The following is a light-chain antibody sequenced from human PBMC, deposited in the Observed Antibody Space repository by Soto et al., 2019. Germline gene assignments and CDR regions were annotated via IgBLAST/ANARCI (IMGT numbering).Light chain of an antibody. CDR2: GAS. CDR1: QSVSNNY. CDR3: QQYGSSGT. V-gene: IGKV3-20*01. Sequence: EIVLPPSPGTLSLSPAERATLSCRASQSVSNNYLAWYQQKPGQAPRLLIYGASNRATGIPDRFSGSGSGTNFTLTISRLEPEDFAVYYCQQYGSSGTFGQGTKVDIK. J-gene: IGKJ1*01.